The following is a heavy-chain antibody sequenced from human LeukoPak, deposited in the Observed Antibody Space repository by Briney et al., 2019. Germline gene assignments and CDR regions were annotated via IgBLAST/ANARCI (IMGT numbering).Heavy chain of an antibody. CDR2: ISGSGGST. D-gene: IGHD6-19*01. V-gene: IGHV3-23*01. CDR3: ANPKYGSGCYELGVRGVDY. CDR1: GFTFSSYA. J-gene: IGHJ4*02. Sequence: GGSLRLSCAPSGFTFSSYAMSWVRQAPGKGLEWVSAISGSGGSTYYADSVKGRFTISRDNFKNTLYLQMNSLRGENTAVYYCANPKYGSGCYELGVRGVDYWGQGTLATVSS.